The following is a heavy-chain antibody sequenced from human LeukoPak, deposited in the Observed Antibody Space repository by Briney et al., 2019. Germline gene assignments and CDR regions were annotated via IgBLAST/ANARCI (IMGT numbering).Heavy chain of an antibody. V-gene: IGHV4-4*07. Sequence: SETLSLTCTVSGGSISSYYWSWLRQPAGKGLEWIGRIYTTGRTNYNPSLKSRVTMSVDTSKNQFSLKLSSVTAADTAVYYCARVQSLSPVVHRYYYMDVWGKGTTVTVSS. D-gene: IGHD4-23*01. CDR1: GGSISSYY. CDR3: ARVQSLSPVVHRYYYMDV. CDR2: IYTTGRT. J-gene: IGHJ6*03.